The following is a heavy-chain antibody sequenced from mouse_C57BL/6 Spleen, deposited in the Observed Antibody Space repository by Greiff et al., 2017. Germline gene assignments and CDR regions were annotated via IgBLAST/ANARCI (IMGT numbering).Heavy chain of an antibody. CDR3: TTITTVVATDY. D-gene: IGHD1-1*01. Sequence: VQLTESGAELVRPGASVKLSCTASGFNIKDDYMHWVKQRPEQGLEWIGWIDPENGDTEYASKFQGKATITADTSSNTAYLQLSSLTSEDTAVYYCTTITTVVATDYWGQGTTLTVSS. V-gene: IGHV14-4*01. CDR1: GFNIKDDY. CDR2: IDPENGDT. J-gene: IGHJ2*01.